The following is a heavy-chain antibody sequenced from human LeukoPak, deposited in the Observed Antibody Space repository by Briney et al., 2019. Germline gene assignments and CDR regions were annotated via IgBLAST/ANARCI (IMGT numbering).Heavy chain of an antibody. V-gene: IGHV1-18*01. CDR1: GYTFTSYG. J-gene: IGHJ6*02. Sequence: ASVKVSCKASGYTFTSYGISWVRQAPRQGLEWMGWISAYNGNSNYAQKLQGRVTMTTDTSTSTAYMELRSLRSDDTAVYYCARTSGGTYYYYGMDVWGQGTTVTVSS. CDR2: ISAYNGNS. CDR3: ARTSGGTYYYYGMDV. D-gene: IGHD2-15*01.